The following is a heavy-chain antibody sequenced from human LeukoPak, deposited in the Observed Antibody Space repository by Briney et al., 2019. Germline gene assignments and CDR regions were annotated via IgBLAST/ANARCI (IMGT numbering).Heavy chain of an antibody. D-gene: IGHD3-10*01. V-gene: IGHV1-2*04. J-gene: IGHJ6*04. CDR1: GYTFTGYY. CDR2: INPNSGGT. CDR3: ARDPGLVVGGVVYYGMDV. Sequence: SVKVSCKASGYTFTGYYLHWVGQAPGQGLEWMGLINPNSGGTNYVQKFQGWVTMTRDTSISTAYMELSRLRSDDTAVYYCARDPGLVVGGVVYYGMDVWGKGTTVTVSS.